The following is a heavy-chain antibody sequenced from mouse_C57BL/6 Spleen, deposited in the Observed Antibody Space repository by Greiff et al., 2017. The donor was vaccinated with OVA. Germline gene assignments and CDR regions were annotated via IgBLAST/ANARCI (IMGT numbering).Heavy chain of an antibody. J-gene: IGHJ2*01. CDR1: GYTFTDYE. D-gene: IGHD1-1*01. CDR2: IDPETGGT. V-gene: IGHV1-15*01. CDR3: TREILRRYYFDY. Sequence: QVQLQQSGAELVRPGASVTLSCKASGYTFTDYEMHWVKQTPVHGLEWIGAIDPETGGTAYNQKFKGKAILTADKSSSTAYMELRSLTSEDSAVYYCTREILRRYYFDYWGQGTTLTVSS.